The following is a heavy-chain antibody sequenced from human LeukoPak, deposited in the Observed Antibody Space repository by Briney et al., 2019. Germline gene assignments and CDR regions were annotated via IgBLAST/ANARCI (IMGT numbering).Heavy chain of an antibody. CDR2: IYRGGST. Sequence: PGGSLRLSCAASGFTVSSNYMSWVRQAPGKGLEWVSVIYRGGSTYYADSVKGRFTISRDNSRNTLYLQMNSLRAEDTALYYCAKANGGSYYGSVFDIWGQGTKVTVSS. V-gene: IGHV3-53*01. J-gene: IGHJ3*02. CDR3: AKANGGSYYGSVFDI. CDR1: GFTVSSNY. D-gene: IGHD1-26*01.